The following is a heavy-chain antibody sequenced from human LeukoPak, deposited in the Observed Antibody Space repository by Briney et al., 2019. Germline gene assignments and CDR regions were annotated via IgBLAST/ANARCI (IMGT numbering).Heavy chain of an antibody. CDR2: INPNSGGT. Sequence: ASVKVSCKASGGTFSSYAISWVRQAPGQGLEWMGWINPNSGGTNYAQKFQGRVTMTRDTSISTAYMELSRLRSDDTAVYYCAREVAAAGSGPDNNWFDPWGQGTLVTVSS. CDR1: GGTFSSYA. J-gene: IGHJ5*02. CDR3: AREVAAAGSGPDNNWFDP. V-gene: IGHV1-2*02. D-gene: IGHD6-13*01.